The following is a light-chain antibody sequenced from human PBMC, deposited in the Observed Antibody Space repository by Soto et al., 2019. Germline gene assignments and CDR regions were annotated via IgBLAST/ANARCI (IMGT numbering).Light chain of an antibody. CDR1: SSDVGSYNL. V-gene: IGLV2-23*01. CDR2: EGS. Sequence: QSALTQPASVSGSPGQSITISCTGTSSDVGSYNLVSWYQQHPGKAPKLMIYEGSKRPSGVSNRFSGSKSGNTASLTISGLQAEDDAYYYCCAYAGSSTVFGGGTKVTVL. J-gene: IGLJ2*01. CDR3: CAYAGSSTV.